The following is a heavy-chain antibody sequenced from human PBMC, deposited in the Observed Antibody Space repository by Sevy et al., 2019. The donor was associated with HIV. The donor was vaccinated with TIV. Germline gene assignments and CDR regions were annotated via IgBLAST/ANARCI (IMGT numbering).Heavy chain of an antibody. CDR1: GYTFTGYY. CDR3: ARDDIVVVPAATFNGMDV. J-gene: IGHJ6*02. D-gene: IGHD2-2*01. CDR2: INPNSGGT. Sequence: ASVEVSCKASGYTFTGYYMHWVRQAPGQGLEWMGRINPNSGGTNYAQKFQGRVTMTRDTSISTAYMELSRLRSDDTAVYYCARDDIVVVPAATFNGMDVWGQGTTVTVSS. V-gene: IGHV1-2*06.